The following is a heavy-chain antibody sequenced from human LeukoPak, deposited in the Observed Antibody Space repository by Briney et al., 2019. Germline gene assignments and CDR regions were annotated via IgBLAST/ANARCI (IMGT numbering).Heavy chain of an antibody. J-gene: IGHJ3*02. Sequence: PSETLSLTCTVSGGSISSYYWSWIRQPPGKGLEWIGYIYYSGSTNYNPSLKSRVTISVDTSKNQFSLKLSSVTAADTAVYYCARTMIVARRAFDIWGQGTMVTVSS. CDR3: ARTMIVARRAFDI. CDR2: IYYSGST. CDR1: GGSISSYY. V-gene: IGHV4-59*08. D-gene: IGHD3-22*01.